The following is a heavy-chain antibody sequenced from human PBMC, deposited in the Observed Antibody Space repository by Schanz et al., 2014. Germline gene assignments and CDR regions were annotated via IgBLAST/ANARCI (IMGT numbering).Heavy chain of an antibody. V-gene: IGHV3-7*03. CDR2: IKQDGSEK. CDR3: ASVIMVAGNHRDGRDV. J-gene: IGHJ6*02. Sequence: EVQLVESGGGLVQPGGSLRLSCAASGFIFSNSWMSWVRQAPGKGLEWVANIKQDGSEKYYVDSVKGRFTISRDNAKNSLYLQMSSLRDGDTAVYYCASVIMVAGNHRDGRDVWGQGTTVIVSS. CDR1: GFIFSNSW. D-gene: IGHD2-8*01.